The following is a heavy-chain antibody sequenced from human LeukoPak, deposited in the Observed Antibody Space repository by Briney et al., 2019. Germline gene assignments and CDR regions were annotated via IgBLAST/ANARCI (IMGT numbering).Heavy chain of an antibody. CDR3: ARDPEGSGSYGVGYYYYYMDV. CDR1: GYTFTGYY. Sequence: ASVKVSCKASGYTFTGYYMNWVRQAPGKGLEWVSSISSSSSYIYYADSVKGRFTISRDNAKNSLYLQMNSLRAEDTAVYYCARDPEGSGSYGVGYYYYYMDVWGKGTTVTISS. CDR2: ISSSSSYI. D-gene: IGHD1-26*01. V-gene: IGHV3-21*01. J-gene: IGHJ6*03.